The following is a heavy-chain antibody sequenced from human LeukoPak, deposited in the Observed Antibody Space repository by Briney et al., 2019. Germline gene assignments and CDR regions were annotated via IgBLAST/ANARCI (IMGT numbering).Heavy chain of an antibody. CDR2: IKQDGSQK. CDR3: AGGSTFSPSWFDP. V-gene: IGHV3-7*04. J-gene: IGHJ5*02. D-gene: IGHD2/OR15-2a*01. CDR1: GYTFSSYW. Sequence: GGSLRLSCAASGYTFSSYWMTWVRQAPGRGLEWVAHIKQDGSQKFYVDSVKGRFTISRDNAENSLYLQMNSLRADDTAVYYCAGGSTFSPSWFDPWGQGTLVTVSS.